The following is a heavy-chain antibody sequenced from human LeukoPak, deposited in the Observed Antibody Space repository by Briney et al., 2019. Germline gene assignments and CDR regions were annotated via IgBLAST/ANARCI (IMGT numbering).Heavy chain of an antibody. CDR3: AKDPSDYGDTETDFFDY. Sequence: PGRSLRLSCAASGFTFSSYGMHWVRRAPGKGLEWVAVISYDGTKKYYVDSVKGRFTISRDNSKSTLYLQMNSLRAEDSAVYHCAKDPSDYGDTETDFFDYWGQGILVTVSS. CDR2: ISYDGTKK. J-gene: IGHJ4*02. D-gene: IGHD4-17*01. CDR1: GFTFSSYG. V-gene: IGHV3-30*18.